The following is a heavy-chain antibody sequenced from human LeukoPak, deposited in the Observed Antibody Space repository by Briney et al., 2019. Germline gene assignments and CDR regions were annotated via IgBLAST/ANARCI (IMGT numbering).Heavy chain of an antibody. D-gene: IGHD6-6*01. J-gene: IGHJ6*03. CDR1: GGSISSYY. V-gene: IGHV4-59*01. Sequence: PSETLSLTCTVSGGSISSYYWSWIRQPPGKGLEWIGYIYYSGSTNYNPPLKSRVTISVDTSKNQFSLKLSSVTAADTAVYYCARHPRIAVPPFYYYYMDVWGKGTTVTVSS. CDR3: ARHPRIAVPPFYYYYMDV. CDR2: IYYSGST.